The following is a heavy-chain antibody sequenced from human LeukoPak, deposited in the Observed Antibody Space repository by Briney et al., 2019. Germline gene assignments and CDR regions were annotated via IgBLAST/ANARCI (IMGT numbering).Heavy chain of an antibody. CDR1: GFTFSSHW. V-gene: IGHV3-7*01. J-gene: IGHJ4*02. CDR3: ARDYYDYVWGSYRLFDY. D-gene: IGHD3-16*02. Sequence: GGSLRLSCAASGFTFSSHWMSWVRQAPGKGLEWVANIKQDGSEKSYVDSVKGRFTISRDNAKNSLYLQMNSLRAEDTAVYYCARDYYDYVWGSYRLFDYWGQGTLVAVSS. CDR2: IKQDGSEK.